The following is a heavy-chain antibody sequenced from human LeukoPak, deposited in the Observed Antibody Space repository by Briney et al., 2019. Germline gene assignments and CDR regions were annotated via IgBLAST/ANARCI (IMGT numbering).Heavy chain of an antibody. CDR2: IYYSGNT. Sequence: KPSETLSLTCTVSGGSINSGGYYWNWIRQHPGKGLEWIGYIYYSGNTYYNPSLKSRVTISVDTSKNQFSLKLSSVTAADTAVYYCARDEAGYNLRAFDIWGQGTMVTVSS. D-gene: IGHD5-24*01. J-gene: IGHJ3*02. CDR1: GGSINSGGYY. V-gene: IGHV4-31*03. CDR3: ARDEAGYNLRAFDI.